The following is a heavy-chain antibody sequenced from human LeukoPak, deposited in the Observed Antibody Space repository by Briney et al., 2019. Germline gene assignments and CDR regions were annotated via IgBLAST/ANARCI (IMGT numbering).Heavy chain of an antibody. Sequence: SQTLSHTCTVSGGSISSGGYYWSWIRQHPGKGLEWIGYIYYSGSTYYNPSLKSRVTISVDTSKNQFSLKLSSVTAADTAVYYCARDSQTTVLTALSLWGQGTLVTVSS. CDR1: GGSISSGGYY. J-gene: IGHJ4*02. CDR3: ARDSQTTVLTALSL. CDR2: IYYSGST. D-gene: IGHD4-23*01. V-gene: IGHV4-31*03.